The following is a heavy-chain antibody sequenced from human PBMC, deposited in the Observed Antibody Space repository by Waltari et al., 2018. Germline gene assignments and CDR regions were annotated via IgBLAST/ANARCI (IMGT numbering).Heavy chain of an antibody. V-gene: IGHV1-2*02. CDR1: GYTFPGYY. Sequence: QVQLGQSGAEVKKPGASVKVSCKASGYTFPGYYMHWLRQAPGQGLEWMGWINPNSGGTNYAQKFQGRVTMTRDTSISTAYMELSRLRSDDTAVYYCARETDYGDYVDYWGQGTLVTVSS. J-gene: IGHJ4*02. CDR2: INPNSGGT. CDR3: ARETDYGDYVDY. D-gene: IGHD4-17*01.